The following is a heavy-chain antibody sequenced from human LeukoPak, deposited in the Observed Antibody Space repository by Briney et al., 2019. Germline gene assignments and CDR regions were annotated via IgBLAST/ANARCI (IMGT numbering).Heavy chain of an antibody. J-gene: IGHJ3*02. D-gene: IGHD3-10*01. Sequence: SETLSLTCTVSGGSISSSSYYWGWIRQPPGKGLEWIGSIYYSGSTYYNPSLKSRVTISVDTSKNQFSLKLSSVTAADTAVYYCARGLMVRGVLGAFDIWGQGTMVTVSS. V-gene: IGHV4-39*07. CDR3: ARGLMVRGVLGAFDI. CDR1: GGSISSSSYY. CDR2: IYYSGST.